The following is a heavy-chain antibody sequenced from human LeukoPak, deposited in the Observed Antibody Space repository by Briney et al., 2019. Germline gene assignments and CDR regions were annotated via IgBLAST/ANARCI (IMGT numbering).Heavy chain of an antibody. V-gene: IGHV3-21*01. CDR2: ISTSSSYI. J-gene: IGHJ4*02. CDR3: AKTGSSRFDY. D-gene: IGHD1-26*01. CDR1: GFTFSSYS. Sequence: PGGSLRLSCAASGFTFSSYSMNWVRQAPGKGLEWVSFISTSSSYIHNADSVKGRFTISRDNAENSLYLQMNSLRAEDTAVYYCAKTGSSRFDYWGQGTLVTVSS.